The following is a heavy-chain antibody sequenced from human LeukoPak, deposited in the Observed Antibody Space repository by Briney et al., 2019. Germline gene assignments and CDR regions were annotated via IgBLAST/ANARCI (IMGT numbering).Heavy chain of an antibody. CDR2: ISSSSSYI. D-gene: IGHD6-19*01. V-gene: IGHV3-21*01. J-gene: IGHJ4*02. Sequence: GGSLRLSCAASGFTFSSYSMNWVRQAPGKGLEWVSSISSSSSYIYYADSVRGRFTISRDNAKNSLYLQMNSLRAEDTAVYYCARPYSSGWYSSDYWGRGTLVTVSS. CDR3: ARPYSSGWYSSDY. CDR1: GFTFSSYS.